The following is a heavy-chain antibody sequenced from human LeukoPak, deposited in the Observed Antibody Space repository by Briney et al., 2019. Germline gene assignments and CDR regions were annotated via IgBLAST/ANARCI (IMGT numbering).Heavy chain of an antibody. Sequence: SETLSLTCAVYGGSFSGYYWSWIRQPPGKGLEWIGEINHSGSTNYNPSLKSRVTISVDTSKNQFSLKLSSVTAADTAVYYCARGRFTIFGVVSFGAFDIRGQGTMVTVSS. D-gene: IGHD3-3*01. V-gene: IGHV4-34*01. CDR3: ARGRFTIFGVVSFGAFDI. CDR1: GGSFSGYY. J-gene: IGHJ3*02. CDR2: INHSGST.